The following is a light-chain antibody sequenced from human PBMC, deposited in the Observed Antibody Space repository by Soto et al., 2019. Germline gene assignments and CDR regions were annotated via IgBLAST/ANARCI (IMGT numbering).Light chain of an antibody. Sequence: EIVLTQSPGTLSLSPGERATLSCRATQSVNSNYLTWYQQKPGQAPRLLIYGASSRATGIPDRFSGSGSGTDFTLTISRLEPEDFAVYYCQQYGNSPFTFGPGTKVDIK. CDR1: QSVNSNY. J-gene: IGKJ3*01. V-gene: IGKV3-20*01. CDR3: QQYGNSPFT. CDR2: GAS.